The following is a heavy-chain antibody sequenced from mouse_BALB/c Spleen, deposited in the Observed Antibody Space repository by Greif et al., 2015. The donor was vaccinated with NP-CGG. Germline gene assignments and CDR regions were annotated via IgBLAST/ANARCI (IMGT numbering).Heavy chain of an antibody. CDR1: GYTFTSYY. Sequence: QVQLKESGPELVKPGASVRISCKASGYTFTSYYIHWVKQRPGQGLEWTGWIYPGNVNTKYNEKFKGKATLTADKSSSTAYMQLSSLTSEDSAVYFCARSGGYYDLAYWGQGTLVTVSA. D-gene: IGHD2-3*01. V-gene: IGHV1S56*01. CDR3: ARSGGYYDLAY. CDR2: IYPGNVNT. J-gene: IGHJ3*01.